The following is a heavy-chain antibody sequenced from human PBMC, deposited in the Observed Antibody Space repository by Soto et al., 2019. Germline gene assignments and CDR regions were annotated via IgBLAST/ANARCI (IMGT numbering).Heavy chain of an antibody. CDR1: GFICSSYD. D-gene: IGHD1-1*01. CDR3: AKATATSGGAFEI. CDR2: ILVGGST. J-gene: IGHJ3*02. V-gene: IGHV3-23*01. Sequence: GGSLRLSCAVSGFICSSYDMSWVRQAPGKGLEWVSTILVGGSTHYEDSVKGRFTVSRDTSKNTVYLQMNRLTGGDTAVYYCAKATATSGGAFEIYGQGTMVTVSS.